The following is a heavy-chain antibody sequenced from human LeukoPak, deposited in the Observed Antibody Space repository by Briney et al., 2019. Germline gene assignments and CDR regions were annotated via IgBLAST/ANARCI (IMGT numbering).Heavy chain of an antibody. Sequence: PSETLSLTCAVYGGSFSGYYWSWIRQPPGKGLEWIGEINHSGSTNYNPSLKSRVTISVDTSKNQFSLKLSSVTAADTAVYYCARASVVPAAIHYYYYYYGMDVRGQGTTVTVSS. CDR2: INHSGST. D-gene: IGHD2-2*01. J-gene: IGHJ6*02. CDR3: ARASVVPAAIHYYYYYYGMDV. CDR1: GGSFSGYY. V-gene: IGHV4-34*01.